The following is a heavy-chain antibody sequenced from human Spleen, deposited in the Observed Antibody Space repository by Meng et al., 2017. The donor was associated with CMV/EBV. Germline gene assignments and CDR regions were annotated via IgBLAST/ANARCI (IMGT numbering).Heavy chain of an antibody. D-gene: IGHD2-21*01. Sequence: GSLRLSCAASGFTFSNYGMHWVRQAPGKGLDWVAFIRYDGSNKYYADSVKGRFTVSRDNSKNTLYLQMNSLRAEDKAVYYCAKDPIAYCGGDCYSCDYLGQGTLVTVSS. CDR1: GFTFSNYG. J-gene: IGHJ4*02. CDR3: AKDPIAYCGGDCYSCDY. V-gene: IGHV3-30*02. CDR2: IRYDGSNK.